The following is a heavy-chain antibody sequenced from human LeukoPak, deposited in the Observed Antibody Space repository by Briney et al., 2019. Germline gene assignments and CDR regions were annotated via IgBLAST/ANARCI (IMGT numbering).Heavy chain of an antibody. CDR1: GYTFTSYG. CDR2: ISAYNGNT. CDR3: ARETGEQWLVYFDY. Sequence: ASVKLSCTASGYTFTSYGISWVRQAPGQGLEWMGWISAYNGNTNYAQKLQGRVTMTTDTSTSTAYMELRSLRSDDTAVYYCARETGEQWLVYFDYWGQGTLVTVSS. D-gene: IGHD6-19*01. J-gene: IGHJ4*02. V-gene: IGHV1-18*01.